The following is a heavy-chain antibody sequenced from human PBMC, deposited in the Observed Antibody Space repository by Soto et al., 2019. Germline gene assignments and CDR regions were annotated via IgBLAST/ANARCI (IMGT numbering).Heavy chain of an antibody. D-gene: IGHD6-13*01. CDR2: ISYDGSNK. CDR1: GFTFSSYA. Sequence: SLRLSCAASGFTFSSYAMHWVRQAPGKGLEWVAVISYDGSNKYYADSVKGRFTISRDNSKNTLYLQMNSLRAEDTAVYYCARESSYFDYWGQGTLVTVSS. CDR3: ARESSYFDY. J-gene: IGHJ4*02. V-gene: IGHV3-30-3*01.